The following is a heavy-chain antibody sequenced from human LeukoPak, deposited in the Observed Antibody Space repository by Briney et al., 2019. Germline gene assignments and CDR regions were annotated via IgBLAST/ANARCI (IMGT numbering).Heavy chain of an antibody. CDR2: IYYSGNT. D-gene: IGHD5-18*01. CDR3: ARGRGYSYGYGYYYYYMDV. J-gene: IGHJ6*03. CDR1: GGSISSGVYS. V-gene: IGHV4-30-4*07. Sequence: SQTLSLTCAVSGGSISSGVYSWSWIRQPPGKGLEWIGYIYYSGNTYYYPSLRSRVSISVDTSKNHFSLRLSSVTAADTAVYYCARGRGYSYGYGYYYYYMDVWGKGTTVTVSS.